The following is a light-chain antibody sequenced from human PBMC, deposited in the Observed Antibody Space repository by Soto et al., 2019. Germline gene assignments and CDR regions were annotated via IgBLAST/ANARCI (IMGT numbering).Light chain of an antibody. CDR2: VGTGGIVG. Sequence: QAVVTQPPSASASLGASVTLTCTLSSGYSNSKVDWYQQRPGKGPRFVMRVGTGGIVGSRGDGIPDRFSVLGSGLNRYLTIKNIQEEDESDYHCGADHGSGSNFVVVFGGGTKLTVL. CDR3: GADHGSGSNFVVV. J-gene: IGLJ2*01. CDR1: SGYSNSK. V-gene: IGLV9-49*01.